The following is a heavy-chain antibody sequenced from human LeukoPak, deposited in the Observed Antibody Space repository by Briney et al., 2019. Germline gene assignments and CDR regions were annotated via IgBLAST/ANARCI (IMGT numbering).Heavy chain of an antibody. V-gene: IGHV1-2*02. CDR3: ARDDPRLTGTTDY. CDR1: GYTFTGYY. CDR2: INPNSGGT. J-gene: IGHJ4*02. Sequence: ASVKVSCKASGYTFTGYYMHWVRQAPGQGLEWMGWINPNSGGTNYAQKLQGRVTMTTDTSTSTAYMELRSLRSDDTAVYYCARDDPRLTGTTDYWGQGTLVTVSS. D-gene: IGHD1-7*01.